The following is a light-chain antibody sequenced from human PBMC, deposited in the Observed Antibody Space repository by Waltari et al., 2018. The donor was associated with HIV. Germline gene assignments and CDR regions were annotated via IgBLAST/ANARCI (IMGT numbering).Light chain of an antibody. J-gene: IGLJ2*01. CDR2: RSY. CDR3: ATGGDYLRVE. Sequence: QSLLSQPPSASGTPGQRVTISCSGSSAFTGRNFIYWYQQVPGAAPKLLIYRSYQQPLGVPARFPVTKSVSSASLPIRELRPDDEATYYCATGGDYLRVEFGGGTRLTV. CDR1: SAFTGRNF. V-gene: IGLV1-47*01.